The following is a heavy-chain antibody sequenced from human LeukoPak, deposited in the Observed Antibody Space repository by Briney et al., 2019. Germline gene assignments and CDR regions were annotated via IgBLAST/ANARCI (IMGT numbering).Heavy chain of an antibody. CDR2: ISSSSSYI. V-gene: IGHV3-21*01. Sequence: GGSLRLSCAASGFTFSSYSMNWVRQAPGKGLEWVSSISSSSSYIYYADSVKGRFTISRDNAKNSLYLQMNSLRAEDTAVYYCARVIVKRGDAFDIWGQGTLVTVSS. J-gene: IGHJ3*02. CDR3: ARVIVKRGDAFDI. D-gene: IGHD2/OR15-2a*01. CDR1: GFTFSSYS.